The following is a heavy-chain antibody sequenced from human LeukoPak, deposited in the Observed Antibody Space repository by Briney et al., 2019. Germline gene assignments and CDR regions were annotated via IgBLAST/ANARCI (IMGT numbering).Heavy chain of an antibody. D-gene: IGHD3-3*01. CDR1: GYTFTSYD. Sequence: GASVKVSCKASGYTFTSYDINWVRQATGQGLEWMGWMNPNSGNTGYAQKFQGRVTITRNTSISTAYMELSSLRSEDTAVYYCARGYDFWSGYAFGYYYMDVWGKGTTVTVSS. CDR2: MNPNSGNT. CDR3: ARGYDFWSGYAFGYYYMDV. V-gene: IGHV1-8*03. J-gene: IGHJ6*03.